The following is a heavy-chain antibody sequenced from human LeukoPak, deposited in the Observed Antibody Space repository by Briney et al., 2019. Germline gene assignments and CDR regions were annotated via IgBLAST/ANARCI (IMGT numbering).Heavy chain of an antibody. Sequence: ASVKVSCKASGYTFTSYDINWVRQATGQRLEWMGWINAGNGNTKYSQKFQGRVTITRDTSASTAYMELSSLRSEDTAVYYCARAYGSGREYNWFDPWGQGTLVTVSS. J-gene: IGHJ5*02. D-gene: IGHD3-10*01. CDR1: GYTFTSYD. V-gene: IGHV1-3*01. CDR2: INAGNGNT. CDR3: ARAYGSGREYNWFDP.